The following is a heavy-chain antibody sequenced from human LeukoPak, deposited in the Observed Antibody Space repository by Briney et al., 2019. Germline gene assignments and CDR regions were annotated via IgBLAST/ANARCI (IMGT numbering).Heavy chain of an antibody. Sequence: TPGGSLRLSCAASGFTFSSYWMSWVRQAPGKGLEWVSSISSSSSYIYYADSVKGRFTISRDNAKNSLYLQMNSLRAEDTAVYYCARSPSVAGNPDYWGQGTLVTVSS. D-gene: IGHD6-19*01. CDR3: ARSPSVAGNPDY. CDR2: ISSSSSYI. CDR1: GFTFSSYW. J-gene: IGHJ4*02. V-gene: IGHV3-21*01.